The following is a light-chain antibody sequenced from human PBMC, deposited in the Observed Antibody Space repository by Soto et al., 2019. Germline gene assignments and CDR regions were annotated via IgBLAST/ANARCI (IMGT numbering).Light chain of an antibody. Sequence: QSVLTQPASVSGSPGQSITISCTGTSSDVGGYNYVSWYQQHPGNAPKFMIYDVSNRPSGVANRFSGSKSGNTASLTISGLQAEDEADYYCSSYTTSNTLQIVFGTWTKVTV. CDR1: SSDVGGYNY. J-gene: IGLJ1*01. V-gene: IGLV2-14*01. CDR3: SSYTTSNTLQIV. CDR2: DVS.